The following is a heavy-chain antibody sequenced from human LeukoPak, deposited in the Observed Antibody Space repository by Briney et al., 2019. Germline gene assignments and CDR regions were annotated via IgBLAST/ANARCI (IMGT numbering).Heavy chain of an antibody. V-gene: IGHV4-59*01. CDR3: VASYGGYVLDY. CDR1: GGSIGSYH. D-gene: IGHD5-12*01. J-gene: IGHJ4*02. CDR2: VFNNGGT. Sequence: SGTLSLTCTVSGGSIGSYHWNWIRQPSGKGLEWIGIVFNNGGTKHNPSLKSRVAISVDTSKNQFALKLTSVTAADTAVYYCVASYGGYVLDYWGQGALVIVSS.